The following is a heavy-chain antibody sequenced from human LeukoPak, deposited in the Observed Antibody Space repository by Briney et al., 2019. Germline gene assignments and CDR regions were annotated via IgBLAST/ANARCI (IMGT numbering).Heavy chain of an antibody. J-gene: IGHJ4*02. Sequence: ASVKVSCKASGYSFTGYYMHWVRQTPGQGLEWMGIINPSGDSAIYAHNFQGRVTMTRDTSTTTVYMELSSLRSEDTAVYYCARAQSYYDYWGQGILVTVSS. CDR3: ARAQSYYDY. CDR1: GYSFTGYY. V-gene: IGHV1-46*01. D-gene: IGHD1-26*01. CDR2: INPSGDSA.